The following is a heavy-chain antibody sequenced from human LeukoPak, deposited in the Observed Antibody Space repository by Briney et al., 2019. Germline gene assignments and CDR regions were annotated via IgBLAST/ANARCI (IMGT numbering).Heavy chain of an antibody. J-gene: IGHJ4*02. D-gene: IGHD3-22*01. V-gene: IGHV1-69*05. CDR2: IIPIFGTA. CDR1: GGTFISYA. Sequence: ASVKVSCKASGGTFISYAISWVRQALGQGLEWMGRIIPIFGTANYAQKFQGRVTITTDESKSTAYMELSSLRSEDTAVYYCARWGGYYYDSSGYFDYWGQGTLVTVSS. CDR3: ARWGGYYYDSSGYFDY.